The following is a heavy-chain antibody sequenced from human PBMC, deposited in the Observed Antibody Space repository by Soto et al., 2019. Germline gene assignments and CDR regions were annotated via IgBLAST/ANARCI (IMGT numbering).Heavy chain of an antibody. D-gene: IGHD5-12*01. CDR3: ARHHGPTTSENWFDP. CDR2: ISTYSGDT. V-gene: IGHV1-18*01. J-gene: IGHJ5*02. Sequence: VKVACEASGYTFLIYDIRSVRQARGQGLEWMGWISTYSGDTKYAQKFQGRVTMTTDTSTTTAYLELRSLRSDDTAVYYCARHHGPTTSENWFDPWGQGTLVTVSS. CDR1: GYTFLIYD.